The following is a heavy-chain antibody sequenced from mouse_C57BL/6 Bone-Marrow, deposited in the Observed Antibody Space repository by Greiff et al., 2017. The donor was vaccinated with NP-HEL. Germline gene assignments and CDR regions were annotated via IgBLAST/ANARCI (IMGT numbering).Heavy chain of an antibody. J-gene: IGHJ4*01. CDR3: ARVGGYYPLDYAMDY. V-gene: IGHV1-76*01. D-gene: IGHD2-3*01. CDR1: GYTFTDYY. Sequence: QVQLQQSGAELVRPGASVKLSCKASGYTFTDYYINWVKQRPGQGLEWIARIYPGSGNTYYTEKFKGKATLSAEKSSSTAYMQLSSLTSEDSAVYFCARVGGYYPLDYAMDYWGQGTSVTVSS. CDR2: IYPGSGNT.